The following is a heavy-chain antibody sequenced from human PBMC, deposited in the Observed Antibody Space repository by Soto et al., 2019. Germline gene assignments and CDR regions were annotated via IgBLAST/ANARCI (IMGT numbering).Heavy chain of an antibody. V-gene: IGHV4-59*01. D-gene: IGHD6-13*01. CDR1: GGSISNDY. J-gene: IGHJ4*02. CDR3: AREESAGPFDY. CDR2: MYHSGRT. Sequence: SETLSLTCTVSGGSISNDYWSWIRQPPGKGLEWIGHMYHSGRTNYNPSLTRRVTISVDTSKKQFSLKLTSVTAADTAVYYCAREESAGPFDYWGQGTLVTVSS.